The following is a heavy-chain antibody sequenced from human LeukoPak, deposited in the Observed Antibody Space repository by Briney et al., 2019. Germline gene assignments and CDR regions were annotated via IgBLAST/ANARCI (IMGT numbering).Heavy chain of an antibody. V-gene: IGHV3-23*01. CDR2: IRGGGGVK. D-gene: IGHD5-18*01. Sequence: GGSLRLSCAGSGFIFDDYAMHWVRQAPGKGLEYVSVIRGGGGVKYYAASVKGRFTISRDNSKNTLYLQMNSLRAEDTAVYYCAKSSHSYGNDALDIWGQGTMVTVSS. J-gene: IGHJ3*02. CDR1: GFIFDDYA. CDR3: AKSSHSYGNDALDI.